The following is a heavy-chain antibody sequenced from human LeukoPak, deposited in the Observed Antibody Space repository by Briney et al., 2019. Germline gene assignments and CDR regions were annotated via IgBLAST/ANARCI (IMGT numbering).Heavy chain of an antibody. J-gene: IGHJ6*03. D-gene: IGHD6-19*01. CDR2: IYTSGST. CDR3: ARAGSGQTATVYYYYYYMDV. Sequence: SETLSLTCTVSGGSISSYYWSWIRQPAGKGLEWIGRIYTSGSTNYNPSLKSRVTMSVDTSKNQFSLKLSSVTAADTAVYYCARAGSGQTATVYYYYYYMDVWGKGTTVTVSS. V-gene: IGHV4-4*07. CDR1: GGSISSYY.